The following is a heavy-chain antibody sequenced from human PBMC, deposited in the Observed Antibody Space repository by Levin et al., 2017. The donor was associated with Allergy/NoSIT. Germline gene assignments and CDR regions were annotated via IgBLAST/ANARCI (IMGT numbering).Heavy chain of an antibody. CDR2: IWNDGSRK. J-gene: IGHJ6*02. CDR1: GFTLSSYA. V-gene: IGHV3-33*01. CDR3: AREEVYNPYYYYGLDV. D-gene: IGHD1-1*01. Sequence: PGESLKISCAASGFTLSSYAMHWVRLAPGKGLEGVAIIWNDGSRKYYADSVKGRFTISRDHSKNTVYLQMDSPRPDDTAVYYCAREEVYNPYYYYGLDVWGQGTTVTVSS.